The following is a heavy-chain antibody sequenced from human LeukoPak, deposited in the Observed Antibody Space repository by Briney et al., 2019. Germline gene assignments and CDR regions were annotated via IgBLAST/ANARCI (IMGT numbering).Heavy chain of an antibody. D-gene: IGHD5-18*01. Sequence: PGGSLRLSCAASGFTFSSYWMSWVRQAPGKGLEWVANIKQDGSEKYYVDSVKGRFTISRDNAKNSLYLQMNSLRAEDTALYYCAKADTAMGRPHYFDYWGQGTLVTVSS. J-gene: IGHJ4*02. V-gene: IGHV3-7*03. CDR1: GFTFSSYW. CDR2: IKQDGSEK. CDR3: AKADTAMGRPHYFDY.